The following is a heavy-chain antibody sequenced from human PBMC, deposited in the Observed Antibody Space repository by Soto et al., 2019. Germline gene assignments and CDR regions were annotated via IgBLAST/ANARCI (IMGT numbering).Heavy chain of an antibody. CDR2: ISYDGSNK. D-gene: IGHD2-2*01. CDR1: GFTFSSYA. V-gene: IGHV3-30-3*01. J-gene: IGHJ6*02. CDR3: VRDKGVPAAMGYYYYGMDV. Sequence: GGSLRLSCAASGFTFSSYAMHWVRQAPGKGLEWVAVISYDGSNKYYADSVKGRFTISRDNSKNTLYLQMNSLRAEDTAVYYCVRDKGVPAAMGYYYYGMDVWGQGTTVTVSS.